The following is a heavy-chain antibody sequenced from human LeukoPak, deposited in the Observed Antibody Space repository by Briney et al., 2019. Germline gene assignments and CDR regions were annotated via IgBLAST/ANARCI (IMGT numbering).Heavy chain of an antibody. V-gene: IGHV4-59*08. CDR1: GGSISTYY. Sequence: SETLSLTCTVSGGSISTYYWSWIRQPPGKGLEWIGHLYNSGSTNYHPSLQSRLTISVDTSKNQFSLRLSSVTAADTAVYYCARAVADKTFDYWGPGTLVTVSS. CDR2: LYNSGST. J-gene: IGHJ4*02. CDR3: ARAVADKTFDY.